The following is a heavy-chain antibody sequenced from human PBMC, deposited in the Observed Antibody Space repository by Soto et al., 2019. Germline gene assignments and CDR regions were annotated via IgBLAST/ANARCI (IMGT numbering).Heavy chain of an antibody. Sequence: QVQLQQWSAGLLESSETLSLTCAVSGASFFGYYWSWIRQPPGKGLQWIGEIKYSGTTNNNYNPSLKSRVTMSVDTSKNQFSLKLNSVTAADTAVYYCARGREQWLVDAFDIWGQGTMVTVSS. J-gene: IGHJ3*02. CDR1: GASFFGYY. V-gene: IGHV4-34*01. D-gene: IGHD6-19*01. CDR2: IKYSGTTNN. CDR3: ARGREQWLVDAFDI.